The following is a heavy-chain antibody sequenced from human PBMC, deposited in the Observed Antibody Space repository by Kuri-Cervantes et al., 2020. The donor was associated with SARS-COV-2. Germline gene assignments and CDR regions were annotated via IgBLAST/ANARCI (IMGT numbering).Heavy chain of an antibody. D-gene: IGHD1-26*01. CDR2: IKQDGSEK. CDR1: GFTFSSYW. Sequence: ESLKISCAASGFTFSSYWMSWVHQAPGKGLEWVANIKQDGSEKYYVDSVKGRFTISRDNAKNSLFLQINDLRAEDTAVYYCARGAEGATDYWGQGTLVTVSS. J-gene: IGHJ4*02. V-gene: IGHV3-7*03. CDR3: ARGAEGATDY.